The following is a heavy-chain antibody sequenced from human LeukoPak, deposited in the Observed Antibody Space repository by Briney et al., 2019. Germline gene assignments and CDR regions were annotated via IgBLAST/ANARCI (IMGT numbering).Heavy chain of an antibody. J-gene: IGHJ4*02. CDR3: ASPKAGYSGSYHYYFDY. CDR1: GGTFSSYA. V-gene: IGHV1-69*05. Sequence: SVKVSCKASGGTFSSYAISWVQQAPGQGLEWMGGIIPIFGTANYAQKFQGRVTITTDESTSTAYMELSSLRSEDTAVYYCASPKAGYSGSYHYYFDYWGQGTLVTVSS. D-gene: IGHD1-26*01. CDR2: IIPIFGTA.